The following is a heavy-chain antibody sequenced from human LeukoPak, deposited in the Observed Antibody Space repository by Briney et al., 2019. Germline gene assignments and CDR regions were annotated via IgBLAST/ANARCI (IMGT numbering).Heavy chain of an antibody. V-gene: IGHV1-8*01. CDR1: GYTFTSYD. CDR3: ARDFDCSSTSCYSHYYYYMDV. Sequence: ASVKVSCKASGYTFTSYDINWVRQATGQGLEWMGWMNPNSGNTGYAQKFQGRVTMTRNTSLSTAYMELSSLRSEDTAVYYCARDFDCSSTSCYSHYYYYMDVWGKGTTVTVSS. CDR2: MNPNSGNT. D-gene: IGHD2-2*02. J-gene: IGHJ6*03.